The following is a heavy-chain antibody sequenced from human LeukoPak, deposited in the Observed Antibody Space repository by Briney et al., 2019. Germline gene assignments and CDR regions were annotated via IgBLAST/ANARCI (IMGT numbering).Heavy chain of an antibody. CDR2: IYYSGST. Sequence: SETLSLTCIVSGGSISNYYWTWIRQPPGKGLEWIGYIYYSGSTNYNPSLKSRVTISVGTSKNQFSLKLSSVTAADTAVYYCARLGGFPGAIDYWSQGTLVTVSS. J-gene: IGHJ4*02. V-gene: IGHV4-59*01. D-gene: IGHD5-12*01. CDR1: GGSISNYY. CDR3: ARLGGFPGAIDY.